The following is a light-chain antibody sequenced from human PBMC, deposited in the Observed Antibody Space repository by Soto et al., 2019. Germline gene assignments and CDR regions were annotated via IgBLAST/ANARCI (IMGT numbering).Light chain of an antibody. CDR3: SSYTSSSTLLI. J-gene: IGLJ1*01. V-gene: IGLV2-14*01. Sequence: QSALTQPASVSGSPGQSITISCTGTSSDVGGYNYVSWYQQHPGKAPKLMTYDVSNRPSGVSNRFSGSKSGNTASLTISGLQAEDEADYYCSSYTSSSTLLIFGTGTKVTVL. CDR2: DVS. CDR1: SSDVGGYNY.